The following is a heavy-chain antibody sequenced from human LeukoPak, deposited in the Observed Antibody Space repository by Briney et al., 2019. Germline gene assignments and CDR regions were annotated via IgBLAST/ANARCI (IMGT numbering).Heavy chain of an antibody. CDR2: INHSGST. V-gene: IGHV4-34*01. Sequence: SETLSLTCAVYGGSFSGYYWSWIRQPPGKGLEWIGEINHSGSTNYNPSLKSRVTISVDTSKNQFSLKLSSVTAADTAVYYCARKLGYCSSTSCYRVGWFDPWSQGTLVTVSS. D-gene: IGHD2-2*02. J-gene: IGHJ5*02. CDR3: ARKLGYCSSTSCYRVGWFDP. CDR1: GGSFSGYY.